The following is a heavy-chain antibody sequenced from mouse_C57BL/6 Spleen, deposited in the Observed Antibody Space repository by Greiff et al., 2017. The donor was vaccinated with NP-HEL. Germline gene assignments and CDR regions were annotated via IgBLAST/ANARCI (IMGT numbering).Heavy chain of an antibody. CDR2: INPTYGTT. Sequence: VQLQQSGPELVKPGASVKISCKASVSSFTDSTMTWVRQSLEKSLEWIGVINPTYGTTSYNQKFKGKATLTVDQSSSTAYMQLNSLTSEDSAVYYCARDGNLYYFDYWGKGTTLTVSS. V-gene: IGHV1-39*01. J-gene: IGHJ2*01. CDR3: ARDGNLYYFDY. D-gene: IGHD2-1*01. CDR1: VSSFTDST.